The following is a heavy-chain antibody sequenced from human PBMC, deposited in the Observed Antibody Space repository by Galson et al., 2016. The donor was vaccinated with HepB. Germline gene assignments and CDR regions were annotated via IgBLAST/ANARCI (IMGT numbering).Heavy chain of an antibody. Sequence: SLRLSCAASGYTFSSYGMNWVRQAPGKGPEWVSDIGGSGGSAYYADPVKGRVTISRDNSKNTLDLQMNSLRAEDTAVYYCAKEKAGGPPPRLYGMDVWGQATTVTVSS. D-gene: IGHD1-14*01. CDR1: GYTFSSYG. V-gene: IGHV3-23*01. J-gene: IGHJ6*02. CDR2: IGGSGGSA. CDR3: AKEKAGGPPPRLYGMDV.